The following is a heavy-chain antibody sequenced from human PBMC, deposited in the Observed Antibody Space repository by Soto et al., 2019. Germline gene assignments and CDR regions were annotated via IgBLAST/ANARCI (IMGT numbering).Heavy chain of an antibody. CDR1: GFTFSSYA. Sequence: QVQLVESGGCVVQPGRSLRLSCAASGFTFSSYAMHWVRQAPGKGLEWVAVISYDGSNKYYADSVKGRFTISRDNSKNTLYLQMNSLRAEDTAVYYCARDLSRDIAYYDILTGYYAYWGQGTLVTVSS. CDR3: ARDLSRDIAYYDILTGYYAY. V-gene: IGHV3-30-3*01. D-gene: IGHD3-9*01. CDR2: ISYDGSNK. J-gene: IGHJ4*02.